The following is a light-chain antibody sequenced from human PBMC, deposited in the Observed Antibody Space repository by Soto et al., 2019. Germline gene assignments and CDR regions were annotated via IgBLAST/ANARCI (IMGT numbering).Light chain of an antibody. V-gene: IGKV3-15*01. J-gene: IGKJ4*01. CDR1: QSVSSN. CDR3: QQYNNWPPLT. CDR2: GAS. Sequence: IVMTQSPATLSVSRLERATLSCRASQSVSSNLAWYQQKPGQAPRLLIYGASTRATGIPARFSGSGSGTEFTLTISSLQSEDFAVYYCQQYNNWPPLTFGGGTKVDIK.